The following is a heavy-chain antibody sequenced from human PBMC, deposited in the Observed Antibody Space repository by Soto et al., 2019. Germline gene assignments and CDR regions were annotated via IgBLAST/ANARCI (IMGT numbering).Heavy chain of an antibody. V-gene: IGHV5-10-1*01. Sequence: GESLKISCRGFGYTFTTFWISWVRQMPGKGLERMGSIDPGDTYATYSPAIQGHVTISADKATSTAYLQWSSLKASDTAMYYCARIYFTTTTCDSWFDPWGQGTLVTVSS. D-gene: IGHD2-2*01. J-gene: IGHJ5*02. CDR3: ARIYFTTTTCDSWFDP. CDR1: GYTFTTFW. CDR2: IDPGDTYA.